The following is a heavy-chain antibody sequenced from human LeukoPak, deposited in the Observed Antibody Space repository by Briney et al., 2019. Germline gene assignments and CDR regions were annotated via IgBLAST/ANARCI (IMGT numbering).Heavy chain of an antibody. V-gene: IGHV3-48*04. CDR1: GFTFSSYS. J-gene: IGHJ6*02. Sequence: GGSLRLSCAASGFTFSSYSMNWVRQAPGKGLEWVSYISSSSSTIYYADSVKGRFTISRDNAKNSLYLQMNSLRAEDTAVYYCARATGEFVYYYYGMDIWGQGTTVTVSS. D-gene: IGHD3-10*01. CDR2: ISSSSSTI. CDR3: ARATGEFVYYYYGMDI.